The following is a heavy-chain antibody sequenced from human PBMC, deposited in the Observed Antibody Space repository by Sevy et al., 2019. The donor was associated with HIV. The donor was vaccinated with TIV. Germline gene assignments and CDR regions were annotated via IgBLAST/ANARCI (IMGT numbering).Heavy chain of an antibody. CDR1: GFTFSSYE. J-gene: IGHJ6*02. Sequence: GGSLRLSCAASGFTFSSYEMNWVRQAPGKGLEWVSYINSSGSTIYYADSVKGRFTISRDNAKNSLYLQMNGLRAEDMALYYCARGTYLMGYYYFWSGPLYGMDVWGQGTTVTVSS. V-gene: IGHV3-48*03. CDR3: ARGTYLMGYYYFWSGPLYGMDV. D-gene: IGHD3-3*01. CDR2: INSSGSTI.